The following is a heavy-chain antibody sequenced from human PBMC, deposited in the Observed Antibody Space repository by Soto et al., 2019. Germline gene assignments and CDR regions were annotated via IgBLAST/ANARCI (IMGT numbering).Heavy chain of an antibody. CDR1: GDSVSSNSAA. CDR2: TYYRSKWYN. Sequence: HSQTLSLTCAISGDSVSSNSAAWNWIRQSPSRGLEWLGRTYYRSKWYNDYAVSVKSRITINPDTSKNQFSLQLNSVTPEDTAVYYCARESLGTGWYPYYYYGMDVWGPGTTVAVSS. V-gene: IGHV6-1*01. D-gene: IGHD6-19*01. CDR3: ARESLGTGWYPYYYYGMDV. J-gene: IGHJ6*02.